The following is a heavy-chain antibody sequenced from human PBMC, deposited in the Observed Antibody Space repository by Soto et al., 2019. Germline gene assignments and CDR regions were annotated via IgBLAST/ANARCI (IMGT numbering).Heavy chain of an antibody. Sequence: QVQLVQSGAEVKKPGASVKVSCKASGYTLTSYDINWVRQATGQGLEWMGWMNPNSGNTGYAQKFQGRVTMTRNTSISTAYMELSSLRSEDTAVYYCARYNWNYDYYYYMDVWGKGTTVTVSS. V-gene: IGHV1-8*01. CDR3: ARYNWNYDYYYYMDV. D-gene: IGHD1-20*01. CDR2: MNPNSGNT. J-gene: IGHJ6*03. CDR1: GYTLTSYD.